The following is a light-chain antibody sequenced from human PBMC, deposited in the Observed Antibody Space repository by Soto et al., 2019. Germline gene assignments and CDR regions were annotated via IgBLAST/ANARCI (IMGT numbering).Light chain of an antibody. CDR1: LSDVGGYNY. CDR3: CSYAGSYAWV. Sequence: QSALTQPRSVAGSPGQSVTISCTGTLSDVGGYNYVSWYQQHPVKAPKLMIYDVSKRPSGVPDRFSGSKSGNTASLTISGLQAEDEADYYCCSYAGSYAWVFGGGTKLTV. CDR2: DVS. V-gene: IGLV2-11*01. J-gene: IGLJ3*02.